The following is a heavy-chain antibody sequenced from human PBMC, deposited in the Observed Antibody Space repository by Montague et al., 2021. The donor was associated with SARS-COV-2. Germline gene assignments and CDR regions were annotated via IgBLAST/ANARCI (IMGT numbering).Heavy chain of an antibody. D-gene: IGHD2-2*01. V-gene: IGHV4-59*01. Sequence: SETLSLTCTVSGGSTSSYYWSWIRQPLGKGLEWIGCIYYSGSTNYNPSLKSRVTISVDTSKTQFSLKLNSVTAADTAVYYCARTIVVVSAASRYFALWGRGTLGPVSS. J-gene: IGHJ2*01. CDR1: GGSTSSYY. CDR2: IYYSGST. CDR3: ARTIVVVSAASRYFAL.